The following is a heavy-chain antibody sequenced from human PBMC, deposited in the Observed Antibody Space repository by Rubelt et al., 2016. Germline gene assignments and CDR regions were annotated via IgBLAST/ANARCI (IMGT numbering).Heavy chain of an antibody. D-gene: IGHD3-3*01. J-gene: IGHJ4*02. CDR3: ARVRITIFGVVIRNFDY. CDR1: GGSISSGGYY. V-gene: IGHV4-31*01. CDR2: IYSSGST. Sequence: QVQLQESGPGLVKPSQTLSLTCTVSGGSISSGGYYWSWIRQHPGKGLEWIGYIYSSGSTYYNPSLKCLVTLSVDTSKTQFSLKLISVTAADTAVYYCARVRITIFGVVIRNFDYWGQGTLVNVSS.